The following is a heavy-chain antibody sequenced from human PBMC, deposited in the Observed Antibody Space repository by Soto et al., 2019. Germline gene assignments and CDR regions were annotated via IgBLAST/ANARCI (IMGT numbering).Heavy chain of an antibody. CDR1: GFTFGDYA. Sequence: GGSLRLSCTASGFTFGDYAMSWFRQAPGKGLEWVGFIRSKAYGGTTEYAASVKGRFTISRDDSKSIAYLQMNSLKTEDTAVYYCTRDGVQDWLPRAAAKRFDYWGQGTLVTVSS. CDR3: TRDGVQDWLPRAAAKRFDY. J-gene: IGHJ4*02. V-gene: IGHV3-49*03. D-gene: IGHD6-13*01. CDR2: IRSKAYGGTT.